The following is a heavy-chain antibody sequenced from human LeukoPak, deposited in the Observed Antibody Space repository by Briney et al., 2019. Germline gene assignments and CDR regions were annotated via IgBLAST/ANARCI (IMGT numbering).Heavy chain of an antibody. D-gene: IGHD2-21*01. CDR1: GGSISSYY. CDR2: IYYSGST. Sequence: SETLSLTCTVSGGSISSYYWGWIRQPPGKGLEWIGSIYYSGSTYYNPSLKSRVTISVDTSKNQFSLKLSSVTAADTAVYYCARLSRAVVVIATIFDYWGQGTLVTVSS. J-gene: IGHJ4*02. V-gene: IGHV4-39*01. CDR3: ARLSRAVVVIATIFDY.